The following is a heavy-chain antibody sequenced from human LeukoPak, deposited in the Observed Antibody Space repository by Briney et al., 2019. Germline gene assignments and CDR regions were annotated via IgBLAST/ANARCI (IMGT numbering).Heavy chain of an antibody. J-gene: IGHJ3*02. D-gene: IGHD3-9*01. V-gene: IGHV3-64*01. CDR3: AREKREIPNLRYFDWLKRGGGAFDI. Sequence: PGGSLRLSCAASGFTFSSYAMHWVRQAPGKGLEYVSAISSNGGSTYYANSVKGRFTISRDNSKNTLYLQMGSLGAEDMAVYYCAREKREIPNLRYFDWLKRGGGAFDIWGQGTMVTVSS. CDR1: GFTFSSYA. CDR2: ISSNGGST.